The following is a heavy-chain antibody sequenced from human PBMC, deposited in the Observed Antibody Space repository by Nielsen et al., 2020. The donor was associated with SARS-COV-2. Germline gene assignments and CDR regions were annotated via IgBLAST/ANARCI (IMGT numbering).Heavy chain of an antibody. J-gene: IGHJ3*02. V-gene: IGHV3-33*01. CDR2: IWYDGSNK. CDR3: SRVSAGAFDI. Sequence: GGSLRLSCAASGFTFSSYGMHWVRQAPGKGLEWVAVIWYDGSNKYYADSVKGRFTISRDNSKNTLYLQMNSLKTEDTAVYFCSRVSAGAFDIWGQGTMVTVSS. CDR1: GFTFSSYG.